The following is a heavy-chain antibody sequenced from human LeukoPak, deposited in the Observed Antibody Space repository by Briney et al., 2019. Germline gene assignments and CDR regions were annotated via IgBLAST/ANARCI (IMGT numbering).Heavy chain of an antibody. Sequence: ASVKVSCQASGYTFTDYKMHWVRQAPGQGPEWMGWMSPHSGDTNYAQKFRGRVTMTRDTSITTAYMELTSLTSDDTAVYYCVRDLYMASPSADSWGQGTLVTVSS. V-gene: IGHV1-2*02. J-gene: IGHJ4*02. CDR3: VRDLYMASPSADS. CDR1: GYTFTDYK. CDR2: MSPHSGDT. D-gene: IGHD3-10*01.